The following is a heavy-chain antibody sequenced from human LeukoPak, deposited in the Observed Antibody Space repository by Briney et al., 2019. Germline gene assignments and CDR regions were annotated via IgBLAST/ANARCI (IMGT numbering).Heavy chain of an antibody. V-gene: IGHV4-59*01. J-gene: IGHJ6*02. CDR3: APELWFEYYYYGMDV. D-gene: IGHD5-18*01. CDR1: GGSISSYY. Sequence: PSETLSLTCTVSGGSISSYYWSWIRQPPGKGLEWMGYIYYSGSTNYNPSLKSRVTISVDTSKNQFSLKLSSVTAADTAVYYCAPELWFEYYYYGMDVWGQGTTVTVSS. CDR2: IYYSGST.